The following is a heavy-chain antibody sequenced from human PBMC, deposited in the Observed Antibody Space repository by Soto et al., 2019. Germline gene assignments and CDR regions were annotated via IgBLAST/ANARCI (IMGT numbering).Heavy chain of an antibody. CDR1: GYTFTSYG. Sequence: ASVKVSCKASGYTFTSYGISWVRQAPGQGLEWMGWISAYNGNTNYAQKLQGRVTMTTDTSTSTAYMELRSLRSDDTAVYYCARVPYPYCSGGSCLYYFDYWGQGTLVTVSS. CDR2: ISAYNGNT. J-gene: IGHJ4*02. V-gene: IGHV1-18*01. CDR3: ARVPYPYCSGGSCLYYFDY. D-gene: IGHD2-15*01.